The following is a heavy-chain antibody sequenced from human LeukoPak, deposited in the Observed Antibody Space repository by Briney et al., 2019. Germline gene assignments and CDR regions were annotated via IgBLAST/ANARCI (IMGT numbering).Heavy chain of an antibody. CDR1: GGSFSGYY. CDR2: INHSGST. CDR3: ARLLATADWSYYYYYYMDV. V-gene: IGHV4-34*01. J-gene: IGHJ6*03. D-gene: IGHD5-24*01. Sequence: SETLSLTCAVYGGSFSGYYWSWIRQPPGKGLEWIGEINHSGSTNYNPSLKSRVTISVDTSKNQFPLKLSSVTAADTAVYYCARLLATADWSYYYYYYMDVWGKGTTVTVSS.